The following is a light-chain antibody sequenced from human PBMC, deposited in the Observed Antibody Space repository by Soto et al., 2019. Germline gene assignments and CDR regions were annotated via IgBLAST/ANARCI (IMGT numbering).Light chain of an antibody. V-gene: IGKV1D-13*01. Sequence: AIQLTQSPSSLSASVGDRVTITCRASQGVRSALAWYQHKPGRGPRLLIYDASTLQSGVPSRFSGSGSGTEFTLTISSLQSEDFAVYYCQQYNNWPPTWTFGQGTKVEIK. CDR1: QGVRSA. J-gene: IGKJ1*01. CDR3: QQYNNWPPTWT. CDR2: DAS.